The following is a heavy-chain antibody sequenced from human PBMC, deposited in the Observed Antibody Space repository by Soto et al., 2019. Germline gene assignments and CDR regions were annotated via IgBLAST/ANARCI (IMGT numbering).Heavy chain of an antibody. Sequence: GGSLRLSCAASGFTFSSYGMHWVRQAPGKGLEWVAVIWYDGSNKYYADSVKGRFTISRDNSKNTLYLQMNSLRAEDTAVYYCARDLGGVATRNPYYYYGMDVWGQGTTVTVSS. CDR1: GFTFSSYG. CDR2: IWYDGSNK. CDR3: ARDLGGVATRNPYYYYGMDV. V-gene: IGHV3-33*01. J-gene: IGHJ6*02. D-gene: IGHD5-12*01.